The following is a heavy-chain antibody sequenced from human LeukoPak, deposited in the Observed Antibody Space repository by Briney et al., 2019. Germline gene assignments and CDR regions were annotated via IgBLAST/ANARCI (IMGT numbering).Heavy chain of an antibody. J-gene: IGHJ4*02. V-gene: IGHV3-23*01. D-gene: IGHD3-10*01. Sequence: GGSLRLSCAVSGITLSNYGMSWVRQAPGKGLEWVAGISGSGGSTYYADSVKGRFTVSRDNPKNTLYLQMNSLRAEDTALYFCAKRGVVIRVILVGFHKEANYFDSWGQGALVTVSS. CDR1: GITLSNYG. CDR3: AKRGVVIRVILVGFHKEANYFDS. CDR2: ISGSGGST.